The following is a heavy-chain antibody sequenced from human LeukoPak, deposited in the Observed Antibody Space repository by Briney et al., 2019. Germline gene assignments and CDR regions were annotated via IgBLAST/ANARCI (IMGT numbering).Heavy chain of an antibody. CDR3: AGCAGNSCYFDY. J-gene: IGHJ4*02. Sequence: GGSLRLSCAASGFSFIRYWMSWVRQAPGEGLEWVSNVKQDGSAKNYVDSGKGRFTIYTDNAKKSLYLKLNSLRAEDTAVYYCAGCAGNSCYFDYWGQGTLVIVSS. V-gene: IGHV3-7*01. CDR2: VKQDGSAK. D-gene: IGHD1-1*01. CDR1: GFSFIRYW.